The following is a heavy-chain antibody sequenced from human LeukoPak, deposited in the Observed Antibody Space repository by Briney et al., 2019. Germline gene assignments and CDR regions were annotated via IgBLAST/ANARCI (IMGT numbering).Heavy chain of an antibody. CDR2: INHSGST. CDR1: GGSLSDYY. V-gene: IGHV4-34*01. D-gene: IGHD2-21*01. J-gene: IGHJ6*03. CDR3: ARDSDDHPFYYYVDV. Sequence: SETLSLTCGVYGGSLSDYYWSWIRQPPGKGLEWIGEINHSGSTNYNPSLKSRVTISEDTSKNQFSLKLDSVTAADTAVYYCARDSDDHPFYYYVDVWGKGTTVTVSS.